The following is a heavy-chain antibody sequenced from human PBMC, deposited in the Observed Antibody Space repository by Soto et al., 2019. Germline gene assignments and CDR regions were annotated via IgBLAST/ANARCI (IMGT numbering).Heavy chain of an antibody. CDR3: GRVVEGGTRHTDPDS. CDR2: VYHNGGA. Sequence: PSETLSLTCTVSGVSIHNSHSFWAWIRQPPGKGLQFIASVYHNGGAHYNSSLKSRVTISVDTANNQVSLRMRSLTAADTAFYYWGRVVEGGTRHTDPDSWGQGILVTVSS. D-gene: IGHD2-21*01. J-gene: IGHJ5*01. V-gene: IGHV4-39*01. CDR1: GVSIHNSHSF.